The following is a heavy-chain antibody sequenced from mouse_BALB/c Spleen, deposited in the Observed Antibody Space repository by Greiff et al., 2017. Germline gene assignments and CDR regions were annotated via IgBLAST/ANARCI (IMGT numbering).Heavy chain of an antibody. CDR3: ARADGYYGSSYFDY. CDR1: GYTFTSYV. D-gene: IGHD1-1*01. Sequence: VQLKQSGPELVKPGASVKMSCKASGYTFTSYVMHWVKQKPGQGLEWIGYINPYNDGTKYNEKFKGKATLTSDKSSSTAYMELSSLTSEDSAVYYCARADGYYGSSYFDYWGQGTTLTVSS. CDR2: INPYNDGT. J-gene: IGHJ2*01. V-gene: IGHV1-14*01.